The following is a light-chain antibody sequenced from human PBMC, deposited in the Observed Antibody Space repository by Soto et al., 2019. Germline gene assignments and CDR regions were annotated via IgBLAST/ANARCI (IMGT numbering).Light chain of an antibody. CDR3: QQYDAWPLT. CDR1: QSVSSSS. V-gene: IGKV3-20*01. Sequence: EIVLTQFPDTLSLSPGERATLSCRASQSVSSSSLAWYQQKRGQAPRLLIHGASSRATGIPDRFSGSGSGTDFTLTISRLEHEDFAVYYCQQYDAWPLTFGGGTKVDIK. CDR2: GAS. J-gene: IGKJ4*01.